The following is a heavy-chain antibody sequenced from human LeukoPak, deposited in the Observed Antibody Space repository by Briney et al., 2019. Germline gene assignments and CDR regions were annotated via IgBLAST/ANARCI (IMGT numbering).Heavy chain of an antibody. D-gene: IGHD3-10*01. CDR2: ISSSGSYI. J-gene: IGHJ4*02. Sequence: GGSLRLSCAASGFTFSSYTMNWVRQAPGKGLEWVSSISSSGSYIYYADSVKGRFTISRGNAKNSLYLQMNSLRAEDTAVYYCARDPTNYGSGSYYGDYWGQGTLVTVSS. CDR1: GFTFSSYT. V-gene: IGHV3-21*01. CDR3: ARDPTNYGSGSYYGDY.